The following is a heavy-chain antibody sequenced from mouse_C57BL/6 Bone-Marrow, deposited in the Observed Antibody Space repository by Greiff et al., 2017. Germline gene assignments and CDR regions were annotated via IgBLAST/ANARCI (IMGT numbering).Heavy chain of an antibody. CDR3: ARRVYSNGFAY. Sequence: QVQLQQPGAELVMPGASVKLSCKASGYTFTSYWMHWVKQRPGQGLEWIGEIDPSDSYTNYNGKFKGKATLTADKSSSTAYMQLSSLTSEDSAVYFCARRVYSNGFAYWGQGTLVTVSA. D-gene: IGHD2-5*01. CDR1: GYTFTSYW. V-gene: IGHV1-69*01. CDR2: IDPSDSYT. J-gene: IGHJ3*01.